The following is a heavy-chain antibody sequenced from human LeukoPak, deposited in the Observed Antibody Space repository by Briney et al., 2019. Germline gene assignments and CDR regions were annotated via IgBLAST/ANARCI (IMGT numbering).Heavy chain of an antibody. J-gene: IGHJ5*02. CDR3: ARVLGSGAFLPWFDP. D-gene: IGHD6-25*01. V-gene: IGHV1-18*01. Sequence: ASVKVSCKASGYTFTSYGISWVRQAPGQGIEWMGWISAYNGNTNYAQKLQGRVTMTTDTSTSTAYMELRSLRSDDTAVYYCARVLGSGAFLPWFDPWGQGTLVTVSS. CDR1: GYTFTSYG. CDR2: ISAYNGNT.